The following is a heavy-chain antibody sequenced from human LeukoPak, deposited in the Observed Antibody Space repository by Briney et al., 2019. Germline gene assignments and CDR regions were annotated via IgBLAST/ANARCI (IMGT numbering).Heavy chain of an antibody. CDR2: MNPNSGNT. CDR3: ARGRRDFWSGYSNVIDY. CDR1: GGTFSSYT. Sequence: ASVKVSCKASGGTFSSYTISWVRQATGQGLEWMGWMNPNSGNTGYAQKFQGRVTITRNTSISTAYMELSSLRSEDTAVYYCARGRRDFWSGYSNVIDYWGQGTLVTVSS. D-gene: IGHD3-3*01. J-gene: IGHJ4*02. V-gene: IGHV1-8*03.